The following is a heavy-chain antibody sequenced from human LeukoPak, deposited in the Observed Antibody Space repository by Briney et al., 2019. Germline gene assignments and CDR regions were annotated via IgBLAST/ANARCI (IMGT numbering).Heavy chain of an antibody. CDR2: IIPILGIA. CDR1: GGTFSSYA. D-gene: IGHD2-15*01. CDR3: ARYCSGGSCPFDY. J-gene: IGHJ4*02. Sequence: GSSVKVSCKASGGTFSSYATSWVRQAPGQGLEWMGRIIPILGIANYAQKFQGRVTITADKSTSTAYMELSSLRSEDTAVYYCARYCSGGSCPFDYWGQGTLVTVSS. V-gene: IGHV1-69*04.